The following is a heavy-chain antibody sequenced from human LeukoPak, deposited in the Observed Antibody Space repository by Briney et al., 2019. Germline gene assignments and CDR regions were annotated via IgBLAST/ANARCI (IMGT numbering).Heavy chain of an antibody. D-gene: IGHD4-17*01. CDR3: ARDPEYPHYVDYGDYRGPFDY. Sequence: GASVKVSCKASGYTFTSYGISWVRQAPGQGLEWMGWISAYNGNTDYAQKLQGRVTMTTDTSTSTAYMELRSLRSDDTAVYYCARDPEYPHYVDYGDYRGPFDYWGQGTLVTVSS. V-gene: IGHV1-18*01. CDR1: GYTFTSYG. CDR2: ISAYNGNT. J-gene: IGHJ4*02.